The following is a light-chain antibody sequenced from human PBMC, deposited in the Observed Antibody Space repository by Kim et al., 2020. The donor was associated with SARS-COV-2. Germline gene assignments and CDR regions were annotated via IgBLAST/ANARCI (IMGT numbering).Light chain of an antibody. CDR1: SGSMDANY. Sequence: GETVTSSCTRRSGSMDANYVQWYQQRPGGVPTTVIYEDDQRPSGVSDRFSGSIDNSSNSASLPISGLRTEDEADYYCQSYNRDNVIFGGGTQLTVL. CDR3: QSYNRDNVI. V-gene: IGLV6-57*03. CDR2: EDD. J-gene: IGLJ2*01.